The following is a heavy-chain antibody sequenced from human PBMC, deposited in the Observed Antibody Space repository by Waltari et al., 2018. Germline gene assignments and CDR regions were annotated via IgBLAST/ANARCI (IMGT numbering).Heavy chain of an antibody. J-gene: IGHJ3*01. D-gene: IGHD3-3*01. CDR3: AKDRDDGGFWD. CDR1: GFPFSSYG. CDR2: ISYDGSNK. V-gene: IGHV3-30*18. Sequence: QVQLVESGGGVVQPGRSLRLSCAASGFPFSSYGMHWVRQAPGKGLEWVAVISYDGSNKYYADSVKGRFTISRDNSKNTLYLQMNSLRAEDTAVYYCAKDRDDGGFWDWGQGTMVTVSS.